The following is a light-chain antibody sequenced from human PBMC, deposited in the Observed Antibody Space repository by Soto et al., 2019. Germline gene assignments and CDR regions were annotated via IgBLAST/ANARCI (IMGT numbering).Light chain of an antibody. V-gene: IGKV3-20*01. Sequence: EIVLTQSPGTLSLSPGERATLSCRASQSLTNNYLAWYQQKPGQAPSLLIYAASSSATGIPDRFSGSGSETDFIHTNSRLDHEDFAVYYCQQYGSSLPVTFGGGANVEIK. CDR1: QSLTNNY. CDR2: AAS. J-gene: IGKJ4*01. CDR3: QQYGSSLPVT.